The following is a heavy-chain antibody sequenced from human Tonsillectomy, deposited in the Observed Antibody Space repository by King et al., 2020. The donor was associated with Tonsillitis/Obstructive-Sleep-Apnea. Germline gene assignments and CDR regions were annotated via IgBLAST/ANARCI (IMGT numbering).Heavy chain of an antibody. CDR3: ARARRYCSGTNCYRDFDY. V-gene: IGHV1-69*12. CDR1: GGTFSSYA. Sequence: QLVQSGAEVKKPGSSVKVSCKASGGTFSSYAISWVRQAPGQGLEGMGGIIPIFGKGNYAQKFQGRVTITADESTSTAYMELSSLRSEDTAVYYCARARRYCSGTNCYRDFDYWGQGTLVTVSS. D-gene: IGHD2-2*01. CDR2: IIPIFGKG. J-gene: IGHJ4*02.